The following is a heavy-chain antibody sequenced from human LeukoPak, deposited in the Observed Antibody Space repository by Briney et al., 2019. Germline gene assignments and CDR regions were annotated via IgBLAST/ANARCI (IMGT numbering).Heavy chain of an antibody. J-gene: IGHJ2*01. V-gene: IGHV3-64*01. CDR3: ARDWAGAVRWYFDL. Sequence: PGGSLRLSCAASGFTLSSYAMHWVRQAPGKGLEYVSAISHNGGSTYYANSVKGRFTISRDNSKNTLYLQMGSLREEDMAVYYCARDWAGAVRWYFDLWGRGTLVTVSS. D-gene: IGHD3-16*01. CDR1: GFTLSSYA. CDR2: ISHNGGST.